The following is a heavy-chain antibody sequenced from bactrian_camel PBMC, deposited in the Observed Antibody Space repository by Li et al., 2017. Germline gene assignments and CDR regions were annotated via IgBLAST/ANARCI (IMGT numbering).Heavy chain of an antibody. D-gene: IGHD1*01. CDR1: GNSFSGYC. J-gene: IGHJ4*01. V-gene: IGHV3-2*01. Sequence: HVQLVESGGGSVQSGGSLRLSCTASGNSFSGYCMGWFRQASGQEREGVAGIYIGSNSIEYGASVKGRFTISRDDADNTMYLQLNSLKDEDQAMYYCARPATPAYVLSGYDYWGQGTQVTVS. CDR3: ARPATPAYVLSGYDY. CDR2: IYIGSNSI.